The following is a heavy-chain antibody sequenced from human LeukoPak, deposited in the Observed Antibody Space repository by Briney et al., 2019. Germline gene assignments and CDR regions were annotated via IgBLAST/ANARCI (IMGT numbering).Heavy chain of an antibody. CDR1: GYTFNTYG. CDR2: IVPIFGTA. J-gene: IGHJ4*02. CDR3: AIPGVSDY. Sequence: GASVKVSCKASGYTFNTYGITWVRQAPGQGLEWMGGIVPIFGTADYAQKFQGRVTITADESTSTAYMELSSLRSEDTAVYYCAIPGVSDYWGQGTLVTVSS. V-gene: IGHV1-69*13.